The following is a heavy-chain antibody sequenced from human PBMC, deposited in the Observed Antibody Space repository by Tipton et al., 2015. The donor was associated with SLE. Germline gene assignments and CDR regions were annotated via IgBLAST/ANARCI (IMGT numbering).Heavy chain of an antibody. V-gene: IGHV4-39*02. D-gene: IGHD6-19*01. J-gene: IGHJ2*01. CDR1: GGSISSSTYY. Sequence: TLSLTCTVSGGSISSSTYYWAWIRQPPGKGLEWIGNINYSGNTYYNPSLKSRVTIFVDTSKNQFSLILSSVTAADTAVYYCARDLTVAGMGLEDLWGRGTLVTVSS. CDR3: ARDLTVAGMGLEDL. CDR2: INYSGNT.